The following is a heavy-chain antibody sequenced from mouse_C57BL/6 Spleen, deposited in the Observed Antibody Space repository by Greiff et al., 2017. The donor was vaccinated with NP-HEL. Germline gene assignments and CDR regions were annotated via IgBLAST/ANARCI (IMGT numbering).Heavy chain of an antibody. CDR1: GYTFTSYW. Sequence: VQGVESGAELAKPGASVKLSCKASGYTFTSYWMHWVKQRPGQGLEWIGYINPSSGYTKYNQKFKDKATLTSDKSSSTAYMQLSSLTYEDSAVYYCAVVVANDYAMDYWGQGTSVTVSS. CDR2: INPSSGYT. CDR3: AVVVANDYAMDY. D-gene: IGHD1-1*01. J-gene: IGHJ4*01. V-gene: IGHV1-7*01.